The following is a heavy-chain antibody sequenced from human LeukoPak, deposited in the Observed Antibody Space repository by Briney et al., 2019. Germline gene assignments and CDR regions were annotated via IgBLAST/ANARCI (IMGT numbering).Heavy chain of an antibody. D-gene: IGHD2-15*01. CDR2: ISSRSSYI. CDR3: ARRGCDVGSCYNDY. CDR1: GFTFSSYS. Sequence: GGSLRLSCAASGFTFSSYSMNWVRQAPGKGLEWVSSISSRSSYIYYADSVKGRFTISRDNAKNSLYLQMNSLRAEDTAVYYCARRGCDVGSCYNDYWGQGTLVTVSS. V-gene: IGHV3-21*01. J-gene: IGHJ4*02.